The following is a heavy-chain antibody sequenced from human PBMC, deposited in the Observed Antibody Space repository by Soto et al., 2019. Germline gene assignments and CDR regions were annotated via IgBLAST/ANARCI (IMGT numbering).Heavy chain of an antibody. J-gene: IGHJ5*02. Sequence: SETLSLTCSVSGASVAGGSYYWSWVRQPPGKGLEWIGYIPSRGRPFYNPSLTSRGTISADTSKNQLSLQLTSVTAAETAVYYCARDTYSGYDFGLWGQGTLVAVS. CDR1: GASVAGGSYY. D-gene: IGHD5-12*01. V-gene: IGHV4-30-4*01. CDR2: IPSRGRP. CDR3: ARDTYSGYDFGL.